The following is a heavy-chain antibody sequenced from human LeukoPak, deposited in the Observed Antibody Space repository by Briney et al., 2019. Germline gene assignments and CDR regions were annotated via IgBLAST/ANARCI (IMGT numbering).Heavy chain of an antibody. J-gene: IGHJ1*01. Sequence: SEILSLTCTVSGGSLSSYYWSWIRQPPGRGLEWIGFVLYTGSTNYNPSVKSRVSISMDTAKNQFSLELSSVSAADTAVYYCARHFLTAGYFQHWGQGALVTVSS. CDR1: GGSLSSYY. D-gene: IGHD6-13*01. CDR2: VLYTGST. CDR3: ARHFLTAGYFQH. V-gene: IGHV4-59*08.